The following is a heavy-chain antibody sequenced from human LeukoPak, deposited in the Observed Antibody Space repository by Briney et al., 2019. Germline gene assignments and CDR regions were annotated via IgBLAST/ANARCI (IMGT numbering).Heavy chain of an antibody. Sequence: TLSLTCTLSGGSPTRYDWSCSREPAGKGLGGIGRIYTTGSTKYNPSLTSRVSMSLDTSKSRFSLNVSSVPAADTALYYCARVWATTFDPWGQGTLVTVSS. CDR2: IYTTGST. D-gene: IGHD3-16*01. J-gene: IGHJ5*02. V-gene: IGHV4-4*07. CDR3: ARVWATTFDP. CDR1: GGSPTRYD.